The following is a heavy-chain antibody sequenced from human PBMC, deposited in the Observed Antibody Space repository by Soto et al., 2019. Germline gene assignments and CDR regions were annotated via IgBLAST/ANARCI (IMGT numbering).Heavy chain of an antibody. J-gene: IGHJ3*02. CDR3: ARDKYNWNDGSAFDI. Sequence: QAQLVESGGGVVQPGRSLRLSCAASGFTFSSYGMHWVRQAPGKGLEWVAVIWYDGSNKYYADSVKGRFTISRDNSKNTLYLQMNSLRAEDTAVYYCARDKYNWNDGSAFDIWGQGTMVTVSS. D-gene: IGHD1-20*01. CDR1: GFTFSSYG. CDR2: IWYDGSNK. V-gene: IGHV3-33*01.